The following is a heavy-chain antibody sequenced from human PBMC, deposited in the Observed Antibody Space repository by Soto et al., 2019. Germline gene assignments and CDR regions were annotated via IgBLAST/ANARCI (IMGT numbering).Heavy chain of an antibody. D-gene: IGHD3-3*01. Sequence: SETLSLTCTVSGGSISSYYWSWIRQPPGKGLEWIGYIYYSGSTNYNPSLKSRVTISVDTSKNQFSLKLSSVTAADTAVYYCARHEYYDFWSGSNRNPGVEDYYYYYMDVWGKGTLVTVAS. V-gene: IGHV4-59*08. J-gene: IGHJ6*03. CDR3: ARHEYYDFWSGSNRNPGVEDYYYYYMDV. CDR2: IYYSGST. CDR1: GGSISSYY.